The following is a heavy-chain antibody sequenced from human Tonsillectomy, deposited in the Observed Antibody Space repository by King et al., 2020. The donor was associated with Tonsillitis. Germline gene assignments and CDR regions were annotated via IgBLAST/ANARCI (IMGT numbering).Heavy chain of an antibody. CDR2: ISGSGGST. CDR1: GFTFSSYA. D-gene: IGHD3-16*01. J-gene: IGHJ4*02. Sequence: DVQLVESGGGLVQPGGSLRLSCAASGFTFSSYAMSWVRQAPGKGLEWVSAISGSGGSTYYADSVKGRFTISRDNSKNTLYLQMNSLRAEDTAVYYSWRAHGGTCGGRLDYWGRGALVTVSS. V-gene: IGHV3-23*04. CDR3: WRAHGGTCGGRLDY.